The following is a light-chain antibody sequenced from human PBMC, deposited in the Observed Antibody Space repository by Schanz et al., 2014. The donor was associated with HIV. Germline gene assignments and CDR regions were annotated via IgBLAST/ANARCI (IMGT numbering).Light chain of an antibody. V-gene: IGKV1-5*03. CDR1: QTIGRW. Sequence: DIQMTQSPSTVSASVGDRVTITCRASQTIGRWLAWYQQKPGRAPDLLIYQASTLETGVPSRFSGRGSGTQFTLTISGLRPDDFATYYCQQCVTYPYTFGQGTKLDMK. CDR3: QQCVTYPYT. CDR2: QAS. J-gene: IGKJ2*01.